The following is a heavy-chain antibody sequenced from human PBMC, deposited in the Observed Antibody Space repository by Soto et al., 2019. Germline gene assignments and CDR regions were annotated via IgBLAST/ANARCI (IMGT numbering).Heavy chain of an antibody. CDR3: ARGGTKRITMVRGVQGLFDY. CDR2: IWYDGSNK. Sequence: PGGSLRLSCAASGFTFSSYGMHWVRQAPGKGLEWVAVIWYDGSNKYYADSVKGRFTISRDNSKNTLYLQMNSLRAENTAVYYCARGGTKRITMVRGVQGLFDYWGQGTLVTVSS. D-gene: IGHD3-10*01. J-gene: IGHJ4*02. V-gene: IGHV3-33*01. CDR1: GFTFSSYG.